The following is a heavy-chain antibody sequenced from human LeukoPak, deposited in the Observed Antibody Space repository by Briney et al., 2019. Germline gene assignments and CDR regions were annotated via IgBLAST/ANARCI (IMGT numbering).Heavy chain of an antibody. J-gene: IGHJ4*02. CDR3: ARMGGDRGYATH. Sequence: SSETLSLTRTVSRGSICISYWSWIPPPLGKGREWSGYIHYSRTTNYNPSLQNRVTISLHKSKPQFPLNLSCTTAADTPVQYCARMGGDRGYATHWGQGSLVTVSS. D-gene: IGHD3-22*01. V-gene: IGHV4-59*08. CDR1: RGSICISY. CDR2: IHYSRTT.